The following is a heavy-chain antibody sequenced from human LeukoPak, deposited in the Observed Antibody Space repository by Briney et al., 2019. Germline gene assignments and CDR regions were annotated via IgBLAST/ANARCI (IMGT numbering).Heavy chain of an antibody. CDR2: IWYDGSNK. Sequence: PGRSLRLSCAASGFTFSSYGMHWVRQAPGKGLEWVAVIWYDGSNKYYADSVKGRFTISRDNSKNTLYLQMNSLRAEDTAVYYCARDHIYCSGGSCYSLYPRYYMDVWGKGTTVTVSS. CDR1: GFTFSSYG. CDR3: ARDHIYCSGGSCYSLYPRYYMDV. D-gene: IGHD2-15*01. V-gene: IGHV3-33*01. J-gene: IGHJ6*03.